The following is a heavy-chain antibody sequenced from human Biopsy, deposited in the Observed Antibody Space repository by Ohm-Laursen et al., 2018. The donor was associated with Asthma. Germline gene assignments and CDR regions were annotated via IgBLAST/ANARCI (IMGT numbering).Heavy chain of an antibody. J-gene: IGHJ5*02. CDR1: GYNFISFA. CDR3: ARDRGYCSGGTCPSWFDP. Sequence: GSSVKVSCKASGYNFISFAIHWVRQAPGQGLEWMGRINPNSGDTKYAQRFQGRVTVTRDRSISTAYMELSRLRSDDTAVYYCARDRGYCSGGTCPSWFDPWGQGTLVIVSS. CDR2: INPNSGDT. D-gene: IGHD2-15*01. V-gene: IGHV1-2*06.